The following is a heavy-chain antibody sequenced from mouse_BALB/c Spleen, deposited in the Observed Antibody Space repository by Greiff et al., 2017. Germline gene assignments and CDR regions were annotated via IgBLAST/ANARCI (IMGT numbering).Heavy chain of an antibody. CDR2: IWAGGST. V-gene: IGHV2-9*02. Sequence: VQLQQSGPGLVAPSQSLSLTCTVSGFSLTSYGVHWVRQPPGKGLEWLGVIWAGGSTNYNSALMSRLSISQDNSKSQVFLKMNSLQTEDTAKYYCAREGRGAMDYWGQGTTVTVSS. CDR3: AREGRGAMDY. J-gene: IGHJ4*01. CDR1: GFSLTSYG.